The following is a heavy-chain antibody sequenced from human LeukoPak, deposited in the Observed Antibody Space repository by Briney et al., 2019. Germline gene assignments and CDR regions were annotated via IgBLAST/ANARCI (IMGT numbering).Heavy chain of an antibody. V-gene: IGHV3-23*01. J-gene: IGHJ4*02. CDR3: AKDSGQYSYGYPVDY. CDR2: ISGSGSST. CDR1: GFTFSSYA. D-gene: IGHD5-18*01. Sequence: PGGSLRLSCAASGFTFSSYAMSWVRQAPGKGLEWVSAISGSGSSTYYADSVKGRFTISRDNSKNTLYLQMNSLRAEDTAVYYCAKDSGQYSYGYPVDYWGQGTLVTVSS.